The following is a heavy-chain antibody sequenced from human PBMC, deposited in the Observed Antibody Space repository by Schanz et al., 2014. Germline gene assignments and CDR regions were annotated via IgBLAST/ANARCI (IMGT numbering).Heavy chain of an antibody. V-gene: IGHV3-33*08. CDR3: ARGGPAYYFDD. J-gene: IGHJ4*02. CDR1: GFTFSSYA. Sequence: VQLLESGGGLVQPGGSLRLSCAASGFTFSSYAMSWVRQAPGKGLEWVAILWHDGSKKYYADSVKGRFTVSRDNSKNTLYVEMNSLRVEDTAVYYCARGGPAYYFDDWGQGTLVTVSS. CDR2: LWHDGSKK.